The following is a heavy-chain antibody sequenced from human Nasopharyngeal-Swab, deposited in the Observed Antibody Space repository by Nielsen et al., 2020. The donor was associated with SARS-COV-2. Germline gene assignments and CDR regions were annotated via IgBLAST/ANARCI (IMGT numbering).Heavy chain of an antibody. CDR2: MNAGTGNR. CDR3: ARSGIVGAPGFDH. V-gene: IGHV1-3*01. J-gene: IGHJ4*02. CDR1: GYSITAHA. D-gene: IGHD1-26*01. Sequence: ASVKVSCKASGYSITAHAIHWVRHAPEQRPEWMGWMNAGTGNREYSQKFQGRVTFSTDTSASTTYMELRSLSSEDTAEYYCARSGIVGAPGFDHWGQGTLVTV.